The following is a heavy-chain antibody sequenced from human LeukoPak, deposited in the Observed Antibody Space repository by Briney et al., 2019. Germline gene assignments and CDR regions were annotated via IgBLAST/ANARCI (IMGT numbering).Heavy chain of an antibody. J-gene: IGHJ4*02. CDR2: IYYSGST. D-gene: IGHD3-10*01. Sequence: SETLSLTCTVSGGXISSSSYYWGWIRQPPGKGLEWIGSIYYSGSTYYNPSLKSRVTISVDTSKNQFSLKLSSVTAADTAVYYCARQPLTMVRGAPFDYWGQGTLVTVSS. CDR1: GGXISSSSYY. CDR3: ARQPLTMVRGAPFDY. V-gene: IGHV4-39*01.